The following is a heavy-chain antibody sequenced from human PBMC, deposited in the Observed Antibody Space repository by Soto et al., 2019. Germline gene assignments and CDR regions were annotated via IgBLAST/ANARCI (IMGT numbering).Heavy chain of an antibody. V-gene: IGHV2-5*02. CDR3: AHRPSHDLSDHYDLLAP. CDR2: IYWDDDK. J-gene: IGHJ5*02. CDR1: GFSLSTSGVG. D-gene: IGHD3-3*01. Sequence: GPTPGNATQTLTLTGTFSGFSLSTSGVGVGWIRQPPGKALEWLALIYWDDDKRYSPSLKSRLTITKDTSKNQVVLTMTNMDTVDTATYYCAHRPSHDLSDHYDLLAPRGRGTLVTVSS.